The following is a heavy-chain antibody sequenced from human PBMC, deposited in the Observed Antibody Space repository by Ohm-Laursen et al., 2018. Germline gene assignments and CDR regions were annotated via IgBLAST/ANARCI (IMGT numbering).Heavy chain of an antibody. Sequence: SLRHSCTASGFTVSSNYMSWVRQAPGKGLEWVSVIYSGGSTYYADSVKGRFTISRDNSKNTLYLQMNSLRAEDTAVYYCARGFYDILTGSNPPHGMDVWGQGTTVTVSS. D-gene: IGHD3-9*01. CDR3: ARGFYDILTGSNPPHGMDV. CDR1: GFTVSSNY. J-gene: IGHJ6*02. CDR2: IYSGGST. V-gene: IGHV3-53*01.